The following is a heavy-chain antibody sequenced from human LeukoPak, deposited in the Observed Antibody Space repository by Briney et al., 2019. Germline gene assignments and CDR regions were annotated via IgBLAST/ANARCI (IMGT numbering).Heavy chain of an antibody. V-gene: IGHV4-34*01. J-gene: IGHJ4*02. D-gene: IGHD5-12*01. CDR2: INHSGST. Sequence: PSETLSLTCAVYGGSFSGYYWSWIRQPPGKGLEWIGEINHSGSTNYNPSLQSRVTMSVDTSKNQFSLKLSSVTAADTAVYYCARAGYSGSDSSVWGQGTLVTVSS. CDR3: ARAGYSGSDSSV. CDR1: GGSFSGYY.